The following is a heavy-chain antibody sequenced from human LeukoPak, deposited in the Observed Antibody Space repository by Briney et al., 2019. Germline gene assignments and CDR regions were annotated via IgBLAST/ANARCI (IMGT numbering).Heavy chain of an antibody. Sequence: ASVKVSCKASGYTFTGYYMHWVRQAPGQGLEWMGWINPNSGGTNYAQEFQGRVTMIRDTSISTAYMELSSLRSDDTAVYYCARDLEGYCSGGTCYFDYWGQGTLVTVSS. CDR1: GYTFTGYY. CDR3: ARDLEGYCSGGTCYFDY. D-gene: IGHD2-15*01. CDR2: INPNSGGT. V-gene: IGHV1-2*02. J-gene: IGHJ4*02.